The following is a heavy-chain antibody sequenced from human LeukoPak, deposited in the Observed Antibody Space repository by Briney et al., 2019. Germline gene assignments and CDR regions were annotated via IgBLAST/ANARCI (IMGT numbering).Heavy chain of an antibody. CDR1: GFTFSSYG. Sequence: PGRSLRLSCAASGFTFSSYGMHWVRQAPGKGLEWVAVIWYDGSNKYYADSVKGRFTISRDNSKNTLYLQMNSLRAEDTAVYYCARGVVVAATHLDYGGQGTLVTVSS. CDR2: IWYDGSNK. CDR3: ARGVVVAATHLDY. D-gene: IGHD2-15*01. J-gene: IGHJ4*02. V-gene: IGHV3-33*01.